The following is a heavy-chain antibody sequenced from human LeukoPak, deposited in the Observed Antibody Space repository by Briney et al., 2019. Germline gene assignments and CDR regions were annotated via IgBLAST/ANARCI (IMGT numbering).Heavy chain of an antibody. Sequence: ASMTVSCTASGYTFTFYYMHWVRQAPGQGLEWMGWINPNSGDTNYEQKFQGRVTMARDTSISTAYMELSRLRSDDRAVYYCARALYTSSWPINAFNIWGQGTMVTVSS. V-gene: IGHV1-2*02. J-gene: IGHJ3*02. CDR1: GYTFTFYY. CDR2: INPNSGDT. CDR3: ARALYTSSWPINAFNI. D-gene: IGHD6-13*01.